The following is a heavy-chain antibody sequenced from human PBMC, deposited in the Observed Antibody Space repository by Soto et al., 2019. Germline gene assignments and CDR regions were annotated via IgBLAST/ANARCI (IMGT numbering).Heavy chain of an antibody. J-gene: IGHJ6*02. Sequence: AGGSLRLSFVASGFTFENYAMSWVREAPGKGLEWVSSISGSGGTTYYSDSVKGRFTISRDNSKNTVYLQMNDLRVEDAAEYFCAKDSWAIFGVPAGEYYAMDVWGQGTTVTVSS. V-gene: IGHV3-23*01. CDR2: ISGSGGTT. CDR3: AKDSWAIFGVPAGEYYAMDV. D-gene: IGHD3-3*01. CDR1: GFTFENYA.